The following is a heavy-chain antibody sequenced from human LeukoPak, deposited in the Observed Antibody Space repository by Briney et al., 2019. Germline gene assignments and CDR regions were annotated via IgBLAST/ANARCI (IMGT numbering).Heavy chain of an antibody. Sequence: GASVKVSCKASGGTFSSYAISWVRQAPGQGLEWMGWISAYNGNTNYAQKLQGRVTMTTDTSTSTAYMELRSLRSDDTAVYYCARDLPGIAVAGTLGYWGQGTLVTVSS. J-gene: IGHJ4*02. CDR1: GGTFSSYA. V-gene: IGHV1-18*01. CDR2: ISAYNGNT. D-gene: IGHD6-19*01. CDR3: ARDLPGIAVAGTLGY.